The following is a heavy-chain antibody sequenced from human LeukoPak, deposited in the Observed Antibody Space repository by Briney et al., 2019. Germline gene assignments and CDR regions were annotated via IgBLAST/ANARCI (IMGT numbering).Heavy chain of an antibody. CDR2: IYPGDSDT. V-gene: IGHV5-51*01. CDR1: GYSFTSYW. J-gene: IGHJ4*02. CDR3: AILSYYYDSSGYPAHDY. Sequence: GESLKISCKGSGYSFTSYWIGWVRQMPGKGLEWMGIIYPGDSDTRYSPSFQGQVTISADKSISTAYLQWSSLKASDTAMYYCAILSYYYDSSGYPAHDYPGQGTLVTVSS. D-gene: IGHD3-22*01.